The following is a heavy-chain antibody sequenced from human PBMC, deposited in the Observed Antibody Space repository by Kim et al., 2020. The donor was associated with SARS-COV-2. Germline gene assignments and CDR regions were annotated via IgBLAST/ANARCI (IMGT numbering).Heavy chain of an antibody. J-gene: IGHJ4*02. CDR2: ISASADTT. CDR1: GFTFITYA. Sequence: GGSLRLSCAASGFTFITYAMGWVRQAPGKGPEWVSGISASADTTHYADSVKGRFTISRDNSKNTLYLQMNSLRAEDTAIYYCAKTHGYLPLNYFDYWGQGTLVTVSS. V-gene: IGHV3-23*01. CDR3: AKTHGYLPLNYFDY. D-gene: IGHD5-12*01.